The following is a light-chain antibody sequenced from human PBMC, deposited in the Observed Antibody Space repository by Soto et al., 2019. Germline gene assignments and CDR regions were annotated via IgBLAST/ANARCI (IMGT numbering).Light chain of an antibody. J-gene: IGKJ5*01. CDR1: QSVGGH. V-gene: IGKV3-11*01. CDR3: QQRNNWPPSIT. Sequence: EIVLTQSPATLSLSPGERDTLSCRASQSVGGHLAWYQQKPGQAPRLLIYDASDRATGIPARFSGSGSETDFTLTISSLVPDDFAVYYCQQRNNWPPSITFGQGTRLEIK. CDR2: DAS.